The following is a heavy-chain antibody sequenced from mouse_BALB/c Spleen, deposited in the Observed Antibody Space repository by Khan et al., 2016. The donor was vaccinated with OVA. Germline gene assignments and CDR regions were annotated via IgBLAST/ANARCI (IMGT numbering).Heavy chain of an antibody. Sequence: VQLQQSGPELVRPGASVKISCKASGYSFTGYFMNWVMQRHGKSLEWIGRINPHIGETFYNQRFKDKATLTVDESSSTAHMELRSLASEDSAVYDCTRIYRIDFDYWGQGTTLTVSS. CDR2: INPHIGET. CDR3: TRIYRIDFDY. CDR1: GYSFTGYF. J-gene: IGHJ2*01. V-gene: IGHV1-20*02. D-gene: IGHD2-1*01.